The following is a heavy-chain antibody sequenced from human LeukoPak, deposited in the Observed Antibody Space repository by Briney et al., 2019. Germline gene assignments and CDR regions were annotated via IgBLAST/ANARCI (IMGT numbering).Heavy chain of an antibody. J-gene: IGHJ5*02. CDR3: ARGRTGTPNWFDP. V-gene: IGHV1-2*02. CDR1: GYTFTGYY. Sequence: ASVKVSCKASGYTFTGYYMHWVRQAPGQGLEWMGWINPNSGGTNYAQKFQGRVTMTRDTSISTAYMELSRLRSDDTAVYYCARGRTGTPNWFDPWGQEPWSPSPQ. D-gene: IGHD1-7*01. CDR2: INPNSGGT.